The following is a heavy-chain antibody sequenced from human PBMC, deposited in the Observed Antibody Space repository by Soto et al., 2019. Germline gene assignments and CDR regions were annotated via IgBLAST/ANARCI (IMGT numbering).Heavy chain of an antibody. CDR3: ARTSHYYGSPDAFDI. D-gene: IGHD1-26*01. Sequence: XSVKVSCKASGYTFTSYGISWVRQAPGQGLEWMGWISAYNGNTNYAQKLQGRVTMTTDTSTSTAYMELRSLRSDDTAVYYCARTSHYYGSPDAFDIWGQATMVTV. CDR1: GYTFTSYG. V-gene: IGHV1-18*01. J-gene: IGHJ3*02. CDR2: ISAYNGNT.